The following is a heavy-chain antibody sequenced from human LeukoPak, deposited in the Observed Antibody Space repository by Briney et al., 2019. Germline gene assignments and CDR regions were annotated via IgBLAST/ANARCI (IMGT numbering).Heavy chain of an antibody. CDR1: DDSFSSHY. J-gene: IGHJ3*02. CDR3: ARDLVTVTKGFDI. Sequence: PSETLSLTCAVSDDSFSSHYWTWIRQPPGKGLEWIGYISYIGSTSYNPSLKSRVTISIDTSKNQFSLKLSSVTAAGTAVYYCARDLVTVTKGFDIWGQGTMVSVSS. V-gene: IGHV4-59*11. CDR2: ISYIGST. D-gene: IGHD4-17*01.